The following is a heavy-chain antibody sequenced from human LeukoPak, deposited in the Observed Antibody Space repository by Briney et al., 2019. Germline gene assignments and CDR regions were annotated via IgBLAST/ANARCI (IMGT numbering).Heavy chain of an antibody. Sequence: GRSLRLSCAASGFTFSSYAMHWVRQAPGKGLEWVAVISYDGSNKYCADSVKGRFTISRDNSKNTLYLQMNSLRAEDTAVYYCARDAEESLDYWGQGTLVTVSS. CDR1: GFTFSSYA. CDR2: ISYDGSNK. V-gene: IGHV3-30*01. J-gene: IGHJ4*02. CDR3: ARDAEESLDY.